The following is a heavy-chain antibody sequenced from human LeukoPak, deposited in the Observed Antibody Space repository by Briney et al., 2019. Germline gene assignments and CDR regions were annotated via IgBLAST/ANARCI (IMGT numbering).Heavy chain of an antibody. Sequence: SETLSLTCTVSGGSISSYYWSWTRQPPGKGLEWIGYIYYSGSTNYNPSLKSRVTISVDTSKNQFSLKLSSVTAADTAVYYCARQDCSGGSCYSFDYWGQGTLVTVSS. CDR3: ARQDCSGGSCYSFDY. CDR1: GGSISSYY. CDR2: IYYSGST. V-gene: IGHV4-59*08. D-gene: IGHD2-15*01. J-gene: IGHJ4*02.